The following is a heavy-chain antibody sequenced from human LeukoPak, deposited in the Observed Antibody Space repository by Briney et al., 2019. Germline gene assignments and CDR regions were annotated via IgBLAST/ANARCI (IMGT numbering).Heavy chain of an antibody. V-gene: IGHV3-23*01. J-gene: IGHJ4*02. CDR1: GFTFNNYA. CDR2: ISGSGGST. Sequence: GGSLRLSCAASGFTFNNYAMTWVRQVPGKGLEWVSGISGSGGSTYYADSVKGRFTISRDNSKNTLYLQMNSLRAEDTAVYYCAKDNWNSYDYWGQGTLVTVSS. CDR3: AKDNWNSYDY. D-gene: IGHD1-20*01.